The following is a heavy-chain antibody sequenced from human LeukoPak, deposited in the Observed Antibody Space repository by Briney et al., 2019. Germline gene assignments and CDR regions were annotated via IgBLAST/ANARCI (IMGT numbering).Heavy chain of an antibody. CDR1: GYTFTSYD. CDR2: INPNSGGT. D-gene: IGHD5-12*01. CDR3: ARDDMSGYEYYFDY. V-gene: IGHV1-2*02. Sequence: ASVKVSCKASGYTFTSYDINWVRQATGQGLEWMGWINPNSGGTNYAQKFQGRVTMTRDTSISTAYMELSRLRSDDTAVYYCARDDMSGYEYYFDYWGQGTLVTVSS. J-gene: IGHJ4*02.